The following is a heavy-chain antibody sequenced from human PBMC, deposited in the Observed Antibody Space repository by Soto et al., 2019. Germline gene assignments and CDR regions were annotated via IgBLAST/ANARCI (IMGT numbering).Heavy chain of an antibody. D-gene: IGHD3-3*02. CDR1: GFAFNNAW. CDR3: TTDVQSPPFWDVMVIFATPAPYFYMDV. Sequence: GGSLRLSCAASGFAFNNAWMSWVRQAPGKGLEWIGRVKSQTHGGATEYAAAVKGRFTISRDDSRNTLYLHMNSLRSEDTAVYYCTTDVQSPPFWDVMVIFATPAPYFYMDVWGKGTTVTVSS. V-gene: IGHV3-15*01. J-gene: IGHJ6*03. CDR2: VKSQTHGGAT.